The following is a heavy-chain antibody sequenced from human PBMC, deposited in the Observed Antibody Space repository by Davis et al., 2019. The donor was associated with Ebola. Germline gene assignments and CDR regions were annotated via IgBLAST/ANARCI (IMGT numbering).Heavy chain of an antibody. D-gene: IGHD3-22*01. J-gene: IGHJ6*04. CDR1: GYTFTSYA. V-gene: IGHV7-4-1*02. CDR2: INTNTGNP. CDR3: ASHSSGHYYYYGMDV. Sequence: AASVKVSCKASGYTFTSYAMNWVRQAPGQGLEWMGWINTNTGNPTYAQGFTGRFVFSLDTSVSTAYLQSSSLKAEDTALYYCASHSSGHYYYYGMDVWGKGTTVTVSS.